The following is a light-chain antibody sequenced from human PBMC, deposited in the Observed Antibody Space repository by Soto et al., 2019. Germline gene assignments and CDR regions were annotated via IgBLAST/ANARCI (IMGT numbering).Light chain of an antibody. CDR2: QDT. Sequence: SYELTQPPSLSVSPGQTASIPCSGDKLGDKYACWYQQKPGQSPVVVIYQDTRRPSRIPGRFSGSNSGNTATLTISGTQAMDEADYCCQAWDSSTVVFGGGTKLTVL. J-gene: IGLJ2*01. CDR3: QAWDSSTVV. CDR1: KLGDKY. V-gene: IGLV3-1*01.